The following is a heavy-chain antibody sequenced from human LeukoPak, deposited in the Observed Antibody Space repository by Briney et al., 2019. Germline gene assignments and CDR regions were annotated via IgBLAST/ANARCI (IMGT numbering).Heavy chain of an antibody. J-gene: IGHJ5*02. CDR1: GGTFSSYA. CDR2: IIPIFGTA. CDR3: AIRTNIAVAEGWFDP. V-gene: IGHV1-69*05. Sequence: SVRVSCKASGGTFSSYAISWVRQAPGQGLEWMGGIIPIFGTANYAQKFQGRVTITTDESTSTAYMELSSLRSEDTAVYYCAIRTNIAVAEGWFDPWGQGTLVTVSS. D-gene: IGHD6-19*01.